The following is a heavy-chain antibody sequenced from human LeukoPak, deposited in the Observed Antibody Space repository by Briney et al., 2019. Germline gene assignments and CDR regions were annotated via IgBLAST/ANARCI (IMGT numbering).Heavy chain of an antibody. Sequence: GGSLRLSCVASGLTFSYSAIHWVRQAPGKGLEGVTVISFDGGNKYLAESVRGRFTVSRDNSNNTVYLQMNSLGAEDTALYYCAREYSSSRSKRGSYYYYGVDVWGQGTTVTVSS. V-gene: IGHV3-30*03. CDR1: GLTFSYSA. J-gene: IGHJ6*02. CDR2: ISFDGGNK. D-gene: IGHD3-10*01. CDR3: AREYSSSRSKRGSYYYYGVDV.